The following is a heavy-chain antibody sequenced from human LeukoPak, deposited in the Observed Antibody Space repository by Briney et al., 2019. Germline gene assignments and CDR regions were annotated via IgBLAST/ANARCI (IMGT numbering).Heavy chain of an antibody. CDR1: GGSISSHY. CDR2: IYYSGST. CDR3: ARHGGGYDPYYFDY. V-gene: IGHV4-59*08. J-gene: IGHJ4*02. D-gene: IGHD5-12*01. Sequence: SETLSLTCTVSGGSISSHYWSWIRQPPGKGLEWIGYIYYSGSTNYNPSLKSRVTISVDTSKNQFSLKLSSVTAADTAVYYCARHGGGYDPYYFDYWGQGTLVTVSS.